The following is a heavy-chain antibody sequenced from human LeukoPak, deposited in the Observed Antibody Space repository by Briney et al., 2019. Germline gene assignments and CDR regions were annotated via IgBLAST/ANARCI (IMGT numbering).Heavy chain of an antibody. CDR2: INDSGNT. CDR1: GGSISSYY. J-gene: IGHJ5*02. V-gene: IGHV4-59*01. CDR3: ARVASVYDSRGFHFGWFDP. Sequence: SETLSLTCTVSGGSISSYYWSWIRQPPGKRLEWIGYINDSGNTKYNPSLKSRVTISVDSSKKQFSLKLSSVTAADTAVYYCARVASVYDSRGFHFGWFDPWGQGTLVTVSS. D-gene: IGHD3-22*01.